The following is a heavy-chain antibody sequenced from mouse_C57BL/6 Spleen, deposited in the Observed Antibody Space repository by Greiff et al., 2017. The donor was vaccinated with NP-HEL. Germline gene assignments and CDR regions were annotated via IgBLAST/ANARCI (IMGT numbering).Heavy chain of an antibody. CDR2: INPSNGGT. CDR3: ARSGYEGFAY. D-gene: IGHD2-2*01. J-gene: IGHJ3*01. Sequence: QVQLQQPGTELVKPGASVKLSCTASGYTFTSYWMHWVKQRPGQGLEWIGNINPSNGGTNYTEQFKSKATLTVDKSSSTAYMQRSSLTAEDSAVYYCARSGYEGFAYWGQGTLVTVSA. V-gene: IGHV1-53*01. CDR1: GYTFTSYW.